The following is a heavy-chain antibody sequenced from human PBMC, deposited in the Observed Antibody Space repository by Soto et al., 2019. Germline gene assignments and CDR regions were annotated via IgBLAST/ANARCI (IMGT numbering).Heavy chain of an antibody. CDR2: IYHSGST. J-gene: IGHJ1*01. Sequence: LSLTCAVSGSSITTNFYWGWIRQPPGGGLEWIGSIYHSGSTYYNPSLKGRVSMSIDTTNNQFSMKLTTVTAADTAPYFCARHVPATGVVEFCGQSTPGTVSA. V-gene: IGHV4-38-2*01. D-gene: IGHD3-3*01. CDR3: ARHVPATGVVEF. CDR1: GSSITTNFY.